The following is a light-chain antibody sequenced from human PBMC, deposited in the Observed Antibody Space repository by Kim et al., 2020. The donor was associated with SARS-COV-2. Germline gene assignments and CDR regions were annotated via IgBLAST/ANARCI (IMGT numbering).Light chain of an antibody. CDR1: QGISSY. CDR2: AAS. J-gene: IGKJ5*01. Sequence: ASTGDRVTITCRASQGISSYLAWYQQKPGKASKLLIYAASTLQSGVPSRFSGSGSGTDFTLTISCLQSEDFATYYCQQYYSYPITFGQGTRLEIK. V-gene: IGKV1-8*01. CDR3: QQYYSYPIT.